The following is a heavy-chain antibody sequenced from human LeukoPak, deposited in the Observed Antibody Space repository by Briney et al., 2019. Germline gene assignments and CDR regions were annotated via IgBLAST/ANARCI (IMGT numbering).Heavy chain of an antibody. CDR2: IIPIFGTA. D-gene: IGHD3-10*01. CDR3: ARGGSTMVRGVINPNFDY. CDR1: GGTFSSYA. V-gene: IGHV1-69*01. J-gene: IGHJ4*02. Sequence: SVKVSCKASGGTFSSYAISWVRQAPGQGLEWMGGIIPIFGTANYAQKFQGRVTITADESTRTAYMELSSLRSEDTAVYYCARGGSTMVRGVINPNFDYWGQGTLVTVSS.